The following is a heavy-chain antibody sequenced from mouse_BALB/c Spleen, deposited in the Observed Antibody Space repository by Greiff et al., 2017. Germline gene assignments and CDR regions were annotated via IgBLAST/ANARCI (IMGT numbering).Heavy chain of an antibody. CDR1: GYSITSGYY. Sequence: EVQRVESGPGLVKPSQSLSLTCSVTGYSITSGYYWNWIRQFPGNKLEWMGYISYDGSNNYNPSLKNRISITRDTSKNQFFLKLNSVTTEDTATYYCARGELRAWFAYWGQGTLVTVSA. V-gene: IGHV3-6*02. J-gene: IGHJ3*01. CDR2: ISYDGSN. D-gene: IGHD2-4*01. CDR3: ARGELRAWFAY.